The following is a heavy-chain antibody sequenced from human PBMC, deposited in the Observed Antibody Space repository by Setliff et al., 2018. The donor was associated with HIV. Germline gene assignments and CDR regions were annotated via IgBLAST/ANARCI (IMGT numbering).Heavy chain of an antibody. Sequence: SETLSLTCTVSGGSISSYYWSWIRQPPGKGLEWIGYIYYSGSSKNTPSLKSRVTISVDTPKNEFSLKLSSMTAADTAVYYCARSDSYCAGDCCSKVSFDSWGQGALVTVPQ. CDR2: IYYSGSS. CDR3: ARSDSYCAGDCCSKVSFDS. D-gene: IGHD2-21*02. CDR1: GGSISSYY. J-gene: IGHJ4*02. V-gene: IGHV4-59*01.